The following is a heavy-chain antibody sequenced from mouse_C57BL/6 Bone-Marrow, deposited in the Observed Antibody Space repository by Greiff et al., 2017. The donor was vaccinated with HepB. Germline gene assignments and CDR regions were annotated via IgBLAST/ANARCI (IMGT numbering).Heavy chain of an antibody. V-gene: IGHV1-50*01. J-gene: IGHJ2*01. CDR1: GYTFTSYW. Sequence: QVQLQQPGAELVKPGASVKLSCKASGYTFTSYWMQWVKQRPGQGLEWIGEIDPSDSYTNYHQKFKGKATLTVDTSSSTAYMQLSSLTSEDSAVYYCARSHPDYWGQGTTLTVSS. CDR2: IDPSDSYT. CDR3: ARSHPDY.